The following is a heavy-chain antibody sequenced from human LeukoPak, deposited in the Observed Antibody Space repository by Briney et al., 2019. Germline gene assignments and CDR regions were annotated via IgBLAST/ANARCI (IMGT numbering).Heavy chain of an antibody. V-gene: IGHV4-61*08. Sequence: PSETLSLTCTVSGGSISSGGYYWSWIRQHPGKGLEWIGYIYYSGSTNYNPSLKSRVTISVDTSKNQFSLKLSSVTAADTAVYYCARADIVAGADAFDIWGQGTMVTVSS. CDR2: IYYSGST. CDR1: GGSISSGGYY. J-gene: IGHJ3*02. D-gene: IGHD2-15*01. CDR3: ARADIVAGADAFDI.